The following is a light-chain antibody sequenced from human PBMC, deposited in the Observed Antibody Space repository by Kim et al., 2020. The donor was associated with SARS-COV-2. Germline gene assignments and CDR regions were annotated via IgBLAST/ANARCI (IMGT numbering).Light chain of an antibody. V-gene: IGKV3-20*01. Sequence: SQGERATPSCRASQSVSSSSLAWYQQKPGQAPRLLIYGASSRATGIPDRFSGSGSGTDFTLTISRLEPEDFAVYYCQQYGSSPQTFGQGTKVDIK. J-gene: IGKJ1*01. CDR1: QSVSSSS. CDR2: GAS. CDR3: QQYGSSPQT.